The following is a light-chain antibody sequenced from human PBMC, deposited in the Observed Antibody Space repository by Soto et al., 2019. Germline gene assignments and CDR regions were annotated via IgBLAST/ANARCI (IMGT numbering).Light chain of an antibody. CDR1: QGINNY. J-gene: IGKJ4*01. Sequence: IPLTQSPSSLSASVGDRVTITCRASQGINNYLAWYQQKPGKAPKVLIYAASTLQSGVPSRFSGSGSETDFTLTISSMQPEDLATYYCQQLSSYPLYFGGVTTVQIK. CDR3: QQLSSYPLY. CDR2: AAS. V-gene: IGKV1-9*01.